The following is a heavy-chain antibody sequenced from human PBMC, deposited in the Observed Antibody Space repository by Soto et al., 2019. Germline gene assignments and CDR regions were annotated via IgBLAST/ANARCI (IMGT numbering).Heavy chain of an antibody. V-gene: IGHV3-74*01. D-gene: IGHD3-9*01. Sequence: GGSLRLSCEASGFTFSSYWMHWVRQAPGKGLVWVSRTNGDGSTTSYADSVKGRFTISRDNSKNTLYLQMNSLRAEDTAVYYCAKDPLRYFDWPNDAFDIWGQGTMVTVSS. J-gene: IGHJ3*02. CDR2: TNGDGSTT. CDR1: GFTFSSYW. CDR3: AKDPLRYFDWPNDAFDI.